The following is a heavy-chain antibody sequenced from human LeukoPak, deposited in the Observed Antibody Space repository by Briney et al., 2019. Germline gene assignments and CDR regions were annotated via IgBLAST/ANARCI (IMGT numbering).Heavy chain of an antibody. Sequence: ASVKVSCKTSGYSFTAYYIHWMRQAPGQGLEWMGWINPKSGGTNYAQKFQGRVTMTRDTSNSTAYMDLSSLRSDDTAVYYCARDGMFYYDTDSYYTGGWFDPWGQGTLVTVSS. CDR1: GYSFTAYY. D-gene: IGHD3-10*01. CDR3: ARDGMFYYDTDSYYTGGWFDP. J-gene: IGHJ5*02. CDR2: INPKSGGT. V-gene: IGHV1-2*02.